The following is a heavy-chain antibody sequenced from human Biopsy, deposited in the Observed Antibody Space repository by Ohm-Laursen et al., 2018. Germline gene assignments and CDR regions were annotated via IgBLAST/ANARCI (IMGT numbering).Heavy chain of an antibody. CDR3: TLEGAGFDN. J-gene: IGHJ4*02. CDR1: GFNFSASA. D-gene: IGHD3-10*01. Sequence: GSLRLSCAASGFNFSASAVHWVRQASGKGLEWVGRIRSKAKSYATAYAASVTGRFTISRDDSKNTTYLQMNSLKTEDTAVYYCTLEGAGFDNWGQGTLVTVSS. V-gene: IGHV3-73*01. CDR2: IRSKAKSYAT.